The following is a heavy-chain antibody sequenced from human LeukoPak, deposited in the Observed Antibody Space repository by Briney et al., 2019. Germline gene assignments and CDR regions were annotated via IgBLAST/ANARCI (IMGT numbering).Heavy chain of an antibody. CDR1: GGSISSGGYY. D-gene: IGHD3-3*01. V-gene: IGHV4-31*03. J-gene: IGHJ3*02. CDR2: IYYSGST. CDR3: ARVPCITIFGVVIMGAFDI. Sequence: SQTLSLTCTVSGGSISSGGYYWSWIRQHPGKGLEWIGCIYYSGSTYYNPSLKSRVTISVDTSKNQFSLKLSSVTAADTAVYYCARVPCITIFGVVIMGAFDIWGQGTMDTVSS.